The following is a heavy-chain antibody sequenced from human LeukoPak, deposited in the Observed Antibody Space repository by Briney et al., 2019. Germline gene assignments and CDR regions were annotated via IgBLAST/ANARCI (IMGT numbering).Heavy chain of an antibody. CDR2: IWYDGSNK. CDR3: ARDRFPLRLLPSNWFDP. J-gene: IGHJ5*02. Sequence: SGGSLRLSCAASGFTFSSYGMHWVRQAPGKGLEWVAVIWYDGSNKYYADSVKGRFTISRDNSKNTLYLQMNSLRAEDTAVYYCARDRFPLRLLPSNWFDPWGQGTLVTVSS. V-gene: IGHV3-33*01. D-gene: IGHD6-25*01. CDR1: GFTFSSYG.